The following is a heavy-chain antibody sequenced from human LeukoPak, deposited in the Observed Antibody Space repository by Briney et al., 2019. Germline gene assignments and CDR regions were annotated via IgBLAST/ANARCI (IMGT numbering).Heavy chain of an antibody. CDR1: GGSISSYY. V-gene: IGHV4-59*01. CDR3: ARVVAATLIDY. CDR2: IYYSGST. D-gene: IGHD2-15*01. J-gene: IGHJ4*02. Sequence: SETLSLTCTVSGGSISSYYWSWIRQPPGKGLEWIGYIYYSGSTNYNPSLKSRVTIPVDTSKNQFSLKLSSVTAADTAVYYCARVVAATLIDYWGQGTLVTVSS.